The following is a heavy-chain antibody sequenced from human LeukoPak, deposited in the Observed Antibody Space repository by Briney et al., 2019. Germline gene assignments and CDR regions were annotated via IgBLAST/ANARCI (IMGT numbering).Heavy chain of an antibody. J-gene: IGHJ6*04. CDR2: INHSGST. Sequence: SETLSLTCAVYGGSFSGYYWSWIRQPPGEELEWIGEINHSGSTNYNPSLKSRVTISVDTSKNQFSLKLSSVTAADTAVYYCARTPRKVTTYYYGMDVWGKGTTVTVSS. CDR1: GGSFSGYY. D-gene: IGHD4-17*01. V-gene: IGHV4-34*01. CDR3: ARTPRKVTTYYYGMDV.